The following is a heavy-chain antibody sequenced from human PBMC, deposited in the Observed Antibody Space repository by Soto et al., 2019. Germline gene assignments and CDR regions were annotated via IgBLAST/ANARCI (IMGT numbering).Heavy chain of an antibody. D-gene: IGHD2-2*01. Sequence: PSETLSLTCAVYGGSFSCYYWSWIRQPPGKGLEWIGEINHSGSTNYNPSLKSRVTISVDTSKNQFSLKLSSVTAADTAVYYCARAPFGAAATNWFDPWGQGTLVTVSS. V-gene: IGHV4-34*01. CDR1: GGSFSCYY. CDR2: INHSGST. J-gene: IGHJ5*02. CDR3: ARAPFGAAATNWFDP.